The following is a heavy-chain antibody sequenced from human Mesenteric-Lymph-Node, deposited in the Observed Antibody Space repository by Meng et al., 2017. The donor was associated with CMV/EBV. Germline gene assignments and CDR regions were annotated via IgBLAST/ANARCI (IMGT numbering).Heavy chain of an antibody. J-gene: IGHJ4*02. CDR1: GFIFNTYG. CDR2: IRFDGSEK. Sequence: GGSLRLSCAASGFIFNTYGMHWVRQAQGRGLEWLTYIRFDGSEKVYSDSARGRFTVSRDNSRNILYLQMNRLRPEDTAIYYCAYYSSSGYYFDYWGQGTLVTVSS. D-gene: IGHD6-13*01. CDR3: AYYSSSGYYFDY. V-gene: IGHV3-30*02.